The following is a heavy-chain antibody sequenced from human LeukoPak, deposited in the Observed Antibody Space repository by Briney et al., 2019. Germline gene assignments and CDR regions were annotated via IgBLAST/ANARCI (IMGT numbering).Heavy chain of an antibody. CDR2: ISSSSSYI. Sequence: GGSLRLSCAASGFTFSSYSVNWVRQAPGKGLEWVSPISSSSSYIYYADSVKGRFTISRDNAKNSLYLQMNSLRAEDTAVYYCASHSGYDIQKRDYWGQGTLVTVSS. D-gene: IGHD5-12*01. J-gene: IGHJ4*02. V-gene: IGHV3-21*01. CDR3: ASHSGYDIQKRDY. CDR1: GFTFSSYS.